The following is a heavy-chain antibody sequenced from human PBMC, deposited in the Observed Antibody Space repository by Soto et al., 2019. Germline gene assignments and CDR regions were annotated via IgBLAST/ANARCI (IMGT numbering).Heavy chain of an antibody. CDR2: IIPILGIA. Sequence: SVKVSCKASGGTFSSYTISWVRQAPGQGLEWMGRIIPILGIANYAQKFQGRVTITADKSTSTAYMELSSLRSEDTAVYYCASDTMIGSSDGFDIWGQGTMVTVSS. D-gene: IGHD3-22*01. CDR3: ASDTMIGSSDGFDI. CDR1: GGTFSSYT. J-gene: IGHJ3*02. V-gene: IGHV1-69*02.